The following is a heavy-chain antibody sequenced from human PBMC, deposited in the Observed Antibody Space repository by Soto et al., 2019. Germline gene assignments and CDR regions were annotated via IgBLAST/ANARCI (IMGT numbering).Heavy chain of an antibody. CDR1: GDSVSSNSAA. J-gene: IGHJ2*01. V-gene: IGHV6-1*01. CDR3: ARGRRPGGDFDWYFDL. CDR2: TYYRSKWDN. Sequence: QVQLQQSGPGLVKPSQTLSLTCAISGDSVSSNSAAWNWIRQSPSRGLEWLGRTYYRSKWDNDYAVSVKSRITINPDTSRNQFSLQLNSVTPEDTAVYYCARGRRPGGDFDWYFDLWGRGTLVTVSS. D-gene: IGHD3-16*01.